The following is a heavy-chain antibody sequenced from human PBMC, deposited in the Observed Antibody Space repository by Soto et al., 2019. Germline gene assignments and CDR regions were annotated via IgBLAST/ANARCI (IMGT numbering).Heavy chain of an antibody. CDR1: GFTFTSSA. CDR2: IVVGSGNT. D-gene: IGHD2-15*01. J-gene: IGHJ4*02. CDR3: ARLRSCSSGSCYGDY. V-gene: IGHV1-58*01. Sequence: GASVKVSCKASGFTFTSSAVQWVRQARGQRLEWIGWIVVGSGNTNYAQKFQERVTITRDKSITTAYLQWSSLKASDTAMYYCARLRSCSSGSCYGDYWGQGTPVTVSS.